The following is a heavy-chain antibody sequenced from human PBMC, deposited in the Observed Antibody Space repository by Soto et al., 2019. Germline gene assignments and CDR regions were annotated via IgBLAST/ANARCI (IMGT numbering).Heavy chain of an antibody. CDR1: GFTFSSYW. V-gene: IGHV3-7*03. CDR2: IKQDGSEK. D-gene: IGHD2-2*01. J-gene: IGHJ4*02. CDR3: ATSRSLDY. Sequence: EVQLVESGGGLVQPGGSPRLSCAASGFTFSSYWMSWIRQAPGKGLEWVANIKQDGSEKYYVDSVKGRFTISRDNAKNSLYLQMNSLRADDTAVYHCATSRSLDYWGQGTLVTVSS.